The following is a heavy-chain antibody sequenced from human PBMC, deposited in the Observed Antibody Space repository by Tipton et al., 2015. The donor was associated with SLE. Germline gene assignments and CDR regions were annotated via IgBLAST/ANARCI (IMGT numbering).Heavy chain of an antibody. J-gene: IGHJ4*02. CDR2: IYYSGST. CDR3: ARAAHNNWGSLYYFDY. V-gene: IGHV4-39*07. CDR1: GGSISSSSYY. Sequence: TLSLTCTVSGGSISSSSYYWGWIRQPPGKGLEWIGSIYYSGSTYYNPSLKSRVTISVDTSKNQFSLKLSSVTAADTAVYYCARAAHNNWGSLYYFDYWGQGTLVTVSS. D-gene: IGHD7-27*01.